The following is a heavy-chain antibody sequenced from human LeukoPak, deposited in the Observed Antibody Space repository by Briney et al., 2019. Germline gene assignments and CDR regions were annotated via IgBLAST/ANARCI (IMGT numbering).Heavy chain of an antibody. Sequence: ASVKVSCKASGYTFTSYGISWVRQAPGQGLEWMGSISAYNGNTNYAQKLQGRVTMTRDTSISTAYMELSRVRSDDTAVYYCARDGLVVVVAATDTYFDYWGQGTLVTVSS. J-gene: IGHJ4*02. CDR3: ARDGLVVVVAATDTYFDY. V-gene: IGHV1-18*01. CDR2: ISAYNGNT. D-gene: IGHD2-15*01. CDR1: GYTFTSYG.